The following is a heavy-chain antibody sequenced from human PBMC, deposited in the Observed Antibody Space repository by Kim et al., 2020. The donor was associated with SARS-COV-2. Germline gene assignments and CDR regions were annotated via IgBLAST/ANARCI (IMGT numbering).Heavy chain of an antibody. J-gene: IGHJ4*02. D-gene: IGHD6-6*01. Sequence: VSVKSRITINPDTSKNQFSLQLNSVTPEDTAVYYCASDRGPYSSSYRIDYWGQGTLVTVSS. CDR3: ASDRGPYSSSYRIDY. V-gene: IGHV6-1*01.